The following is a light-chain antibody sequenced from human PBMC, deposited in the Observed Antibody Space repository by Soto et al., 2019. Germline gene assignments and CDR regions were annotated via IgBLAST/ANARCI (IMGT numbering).Light chain of an antibody. CDR1: GSDVGAYNL. CDR3: CSYAGTVAYV. J-gene: IGLJ1*01. Sequence: QSVLTHPASVSGSPGQSITISCAGTGSDVGAYNLVSWYQQHPGKAPKPIICEVNTRPSGISNRFSGSKSGDTASLTISGLQAEDEADYFCCSYAGTVAYVFGTGTKVTV. CDR2: EVN. V-gene: IGLV2-23*02.